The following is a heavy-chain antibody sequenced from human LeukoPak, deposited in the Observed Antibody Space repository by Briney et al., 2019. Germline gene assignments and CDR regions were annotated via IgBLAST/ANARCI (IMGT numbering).Heavy chain of an antibody. CDR2: IKTDGSEK. D-gene: IGHD5-18*01. CDR3: ARGLQLHDAFDI. CDR1: GFTFSNYW. J-gene: IGHJ3*02. Sequence: PGGSLRLSCEGSGFTFSNYWMGWVRQAPGKGLQWVANIKTDGSEKYYVDSVKGRFTISRDNAKNSLYLQMNSLRAEDTAVYYCARGLQLHDAFDIWGQGTMVTVSS. V-gene: IGHV3-7*01.